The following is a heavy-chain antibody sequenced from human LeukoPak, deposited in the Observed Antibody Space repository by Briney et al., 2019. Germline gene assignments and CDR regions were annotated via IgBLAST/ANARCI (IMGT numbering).Heavy chain of an antibody. D-gene: IGHD2-2*01. J-gene: IGHJ6*02. Sequence: SETLSLTCTVSLDSTTSNFWSWVRQPPGKGLEWIGEIHRSGSPNYNPSLQSRVTISIDRSRNQIALELSSVTAADTAVYYCTRPQLDYYYYYGMDVWGQGTTVTVSS. CDR1: LDSTTSNF. V-gene: IGHV4-4*02. CDR3: TRPQLDYYYYYGMDV. CDR2: IHRSGSP.